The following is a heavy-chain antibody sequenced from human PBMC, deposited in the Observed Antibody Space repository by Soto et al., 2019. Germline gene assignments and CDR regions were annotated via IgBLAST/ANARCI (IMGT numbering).Heavy chain of an antibody. CDR2: ISYDGSNK. J-gene: IGHJ4*02. CDR3: AKDHSVDYCTNGVCYTGRAFDY. Sequence: QVQLVESGGGVVQPGRSLRLSCAASGFTFSSYGMHWVRQAPGKGLEWVAVISYDGSNKYYADSVKGRFTISRDNSKNTLYLQMNSLRAEDTAVYYCAKDHSVDYCTNGVCYTGRAFDYWGQGTLVTVSS. D-gene: IGHD2-8*01. CDR1: GFTFSSYG. V-gene: IGHV3-30*18.